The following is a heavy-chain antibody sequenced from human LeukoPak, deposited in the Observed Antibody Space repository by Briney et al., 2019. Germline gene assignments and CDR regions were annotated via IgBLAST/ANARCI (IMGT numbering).Heavy chain of an antibody. CDR3: ARRAGSGSSDYYFDY. J-gene: IGHJ4*02. V-gene: IGHV4-38-2*02. Sequence: SETLSLTCTVSGYSLSSAYFWDWIRQPPGKGLEWIESIYYSGSTYYNPSLKSRVTISVDTSKNQFSLKLSSVTAADTAVYYCARRAGSGSSDYYFDYWGQGALVTVSS. CDR1: GYSLSSAYF. D-gene: IGHD3-10*01. CDR2: IYYSGST.